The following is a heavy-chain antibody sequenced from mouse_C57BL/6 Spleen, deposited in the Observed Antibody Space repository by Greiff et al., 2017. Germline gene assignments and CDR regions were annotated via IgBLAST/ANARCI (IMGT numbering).Heavy chain of an antibody. D-gene: IGHD4-1*01. CDR1: GYTFTSYW. V-gene: IGHV1-69*01. CDR2: IDPSDSYT. CDR3: AKLGRFAY. Sequence: VKLQQPGAELVMPGASVTLSCKASGYTFTSYWMHWVKQRPGQGLEWIGEIDPSDSYTNYNQKFKGKSTLTVDKSSSTAYMQLSSLTSEDSAVYYCAKLGRFAYWGQGTLVTVSA. J-gene: IGHJ3*01.